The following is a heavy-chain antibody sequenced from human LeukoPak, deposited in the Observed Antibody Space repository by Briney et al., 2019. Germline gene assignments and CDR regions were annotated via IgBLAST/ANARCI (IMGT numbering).Heavy chain of an antibody. CDR3: ARGESANFDY. V-gene: IGHV4-59*01. CDR1: GGSISSYY. Sequence: SETLSLTCTVSGGSISSYYCSWIRQSPGKGLEWIGYIYYSGSTNYNPSLKSRVTISVDTSKNQFSLKLSSVTAADTAVYYCARGESANFDYWGQGTLVTVSS. CDR2: IYYSGST. J-gene: IGHJ4*02.